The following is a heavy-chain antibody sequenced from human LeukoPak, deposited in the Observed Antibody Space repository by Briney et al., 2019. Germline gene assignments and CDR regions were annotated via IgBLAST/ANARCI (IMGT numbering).Heavy chain of an antibody. J-gene: IGHJ4*02. CDR1: GGSISSVGYY. Sequence: SDTLSLTCTVSGGSISSVGYYWSWIRLHTGKGLEWIGYIYYSGSTYYNPSLKSRVTISVDTSKNQFSLKLSSVTAADTAVYYCAREHWEDYGSGSYPSFDYWGQGTLVTVSS. V-gene: IGHV4-31*03. CDR3: AREHWEDYGSGSYPSFDY. D-gene: IGHD3-10*01. CDR2: IYYSGST.